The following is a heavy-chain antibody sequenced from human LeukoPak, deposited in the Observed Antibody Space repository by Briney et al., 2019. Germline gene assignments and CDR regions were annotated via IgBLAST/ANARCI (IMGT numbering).Heavy chain of an antibody. CDR1: GGSISSHY. CDR3: ARADSANYYDSGRYFNYFYMDV. V-gene: IGHV4-59*11. Sequence: SETLSLTCTVSGGSISSHYWSWIRQPPGKGLECLGYMYYSGSTNYNPSLKSRVTISVDTSKNQFSLRLTSVTAADTAVYFCARADSANYYDSGRYFNYFYMDVWGRGTSVTVSS. CDR2: MYYSGST. J-gene: IGHJ6*03. D-gene: IGHD3-10*01.